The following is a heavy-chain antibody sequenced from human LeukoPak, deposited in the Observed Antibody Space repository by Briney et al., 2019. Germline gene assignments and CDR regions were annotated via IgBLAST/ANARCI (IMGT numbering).Heavy chain of an antibody. J-gene: IGHJ6*03. D-gene: IGHD4-11*01. CDR3: ARVTTHYYYYYMDV. Sequence: PSQTLSLTXTVSGGSISSGDYYWSWIRQPPGKGLEWTGYIYYSGSTYYNPSLKSRVTISVDTSRNQFSLKLSSVTAADTAVYYCARVTTHYYYYYMDVWGKGTTVTVSS. CDR1: GGSISSGDYY. V-gene: IGHV4-30-4*08. CDR2: IYYSGST.